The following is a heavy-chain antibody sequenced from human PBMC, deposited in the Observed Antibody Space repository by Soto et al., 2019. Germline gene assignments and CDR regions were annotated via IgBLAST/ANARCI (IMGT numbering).Heavy chain of an antibody. CDR3: ARGDNDY. J-gene: IGHJ4*02. CDR2: IHPDGGHT. CDR1: GFTFSSYA. Sequence: QVQLVESGGGVVQPGRSLRLSCAASGFTFSSYAMHWVRQAPGKGLEWMGVIHPDGGHTTYSQKFQDRVTMTRDTFTSTIYMELSSLRSEDTAVYYCARGDNDYWGQGTLVTVSS. V-gene: IGHV3-30*04.